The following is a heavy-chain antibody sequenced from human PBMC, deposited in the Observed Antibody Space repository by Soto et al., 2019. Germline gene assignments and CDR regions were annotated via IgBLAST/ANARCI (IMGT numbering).Heavy chain of an antibody. V-gene: IGHV3-23*01. CDR3: ANRLNHPSYSSASPSPYYFDD. CDR1: GLTFISYA. D-gene: IGHD6-19*01. J-gene: IGHJ4*01. Sequence: GGSLNLSFAASGLTFISYAMTWVRQAPGKGRERVSPISGSGGSTYNAASVRGQFPISRDNSKTTLYLKLKSLRVKDRAVYYVANRLNHPSYSSASPSPYYFDDWGQGTLVTVSS. CDR2: ISGSGGST.